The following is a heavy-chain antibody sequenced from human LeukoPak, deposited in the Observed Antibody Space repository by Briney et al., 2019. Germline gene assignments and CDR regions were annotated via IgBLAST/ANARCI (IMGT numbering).Heavy chain of an antibody. CDR1: GGPISSSSYY. CDR3: ARDHHDSYYMDV. CDR2: IYYSGST. J-gene: IGHJ6*03. Sequence: SETLSLTCTVSGGPISSSSYYWGWIRQPPGKGLEWIGSIYYSGSTYYNPSLKSRVTISVDTSKNQFSLKLSSVTAADTAVYYCARDHHDSYYMDVWGKGTTVTVSS. V-gene: IGHV4-39*07.